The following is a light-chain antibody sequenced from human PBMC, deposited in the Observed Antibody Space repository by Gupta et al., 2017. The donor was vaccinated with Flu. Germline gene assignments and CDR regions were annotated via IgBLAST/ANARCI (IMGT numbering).Light chain of an antibody. J-gene: IGKJ2*01. Sequence: VFTQSPATLSLSPGDRAVLSCRASQSVSPSLAWYKQKPGQAPRLLMYDASRRAAGIPARFSGSGLGKHXTLTISXRAQEDFAVYYSQQPSDLPMPTFGXGTKVEIK. CDR3: QQPSDLPMPT. CDR1: QSVSPS. CDR2: DAS. V-gene: IGKV3-11*01.